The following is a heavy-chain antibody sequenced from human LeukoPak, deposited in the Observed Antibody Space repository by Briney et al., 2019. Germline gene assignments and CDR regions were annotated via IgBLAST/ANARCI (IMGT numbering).Heavy chain of an antibody. J-gene: IGHJ4*02. Sequence: ASVKVSCKASGYTFTGYYMHWVRQAPGQGLEWMGWINPNSGGTNYAQKFQGRVTMTRDTSISTAYMELSRLRSDDTAVYYCARHNFWSGYYQGYWGQGTLVTVSS. CDR3: ARHNFWSGYYQGY. CDR1: GYTFTGYY. D-gene: IGHD3-3*01. V-gene: IGHV1-2*02. CDR2: INPNSGGT.